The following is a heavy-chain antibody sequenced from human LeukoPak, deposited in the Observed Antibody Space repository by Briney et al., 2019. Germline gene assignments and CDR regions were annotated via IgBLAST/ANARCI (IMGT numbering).Heavy chain of an antibody. Sequence: GGSLRLSCAASGFTFSSYAMSWVRQAPGKGLEWVSTISTSGGSTYYADSVKGRFTISRDNSKNMVWLQINSPTAEDTATYYCAKDGNWARFEDWGQGTLVTVSS. D-gene: IGHD7-27*01. CDR3: AKDGNWARFED. CDR2: ISTSGGST. CDR1: GFTFSSYA. V-gene: IGHV3-23*01. J-gene: IGHJ4*02.